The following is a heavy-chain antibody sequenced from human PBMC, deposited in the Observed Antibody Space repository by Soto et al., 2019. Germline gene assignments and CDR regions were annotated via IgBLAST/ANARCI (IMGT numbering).Heavy chain of an antibody. J-gene: IGHJ5*02. V-gene: IGHV3-73*01. CDR3: AKQSSPEGWLDP. CDR1: GFTFSGSG. CDR2: IRTKTNNYAT. D-gene: IGHD6-19*01. Sequence: GGSLRLSCAACGFTFSGSGIHWVRQPSGKGLEWVGRIRTKTNNYATAYAESVRGRFTISRDRSNDTVSLLLNRLRAEDTAIHYCAKQSSPEGWLDPWGQGTLVTVSS.